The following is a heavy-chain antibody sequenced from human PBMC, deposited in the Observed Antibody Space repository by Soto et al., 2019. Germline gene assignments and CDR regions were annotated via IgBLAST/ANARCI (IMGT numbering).Heavy chain of an antibody. J-gene: IGHJ4*02. CDR3: AVYTAMAKGVDY. Sequence: QVQLVQSGAEVKKPGSSVKVSCKASGGTFSSYAISWVRQAPGQGLEWMGGIIPIFGTANYAQKFQGSVTITADESTSTAYMELSSLRSEDTPVYYSAVYTAMAKGVDYWGQGALVTVSS. D-gene: IGHD5-18*01. CDR1: GGTFSSYA. CDR2: IIPIFGTA. V-gene: IGHV1-69*01.